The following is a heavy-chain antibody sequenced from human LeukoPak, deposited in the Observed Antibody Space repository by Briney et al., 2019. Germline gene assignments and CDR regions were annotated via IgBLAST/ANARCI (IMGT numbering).Heavy chain of an antibody. V-gene: IGHV7-4-1*02. CDR3: ASGVLGGSYYYYYGMDV. J-gene: IGHJ6*02. D-gene: IGHD1-26*01. CDR1: GYTFTSYV. Sequence: ASVKVSCKASGYTFTSYVMNWVRQAPGQGLEWMGWINTNTGNPTYAQGFTGRFVFSLDTSVSTAYLQISSLKAEDTAVYYCASGVLGGSYYYYYGMDVWGQGTTVTVSS. CDR2: INTNTGNP.